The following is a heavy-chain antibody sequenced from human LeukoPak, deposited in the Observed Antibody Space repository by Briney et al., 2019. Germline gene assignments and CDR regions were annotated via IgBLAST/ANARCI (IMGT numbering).Heavy chain of an antibody. J-gene: IGHJ4*02. CDR1: GFIFSNYG. Sequence: GGSLRLSCAASGFIFSNYGMHWVRQAPGKGLEWVAFVRYDESTKFYADSVKGRFTISRDNSKNTLYLQMNSLRAEDTAVYYCVKGRSGTLYYFDYWGQGTLVTVSS. CDR3: VKGRSGTLYYFDY. CDR2: VRYDESTK. D-gene: IGHD3-10*01. V-gene: IGHV3-30*02.